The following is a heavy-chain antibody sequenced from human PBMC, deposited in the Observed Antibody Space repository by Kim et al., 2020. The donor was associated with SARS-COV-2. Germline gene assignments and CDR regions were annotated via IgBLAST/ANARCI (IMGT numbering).Heavy chain of an antibody. CDR3: MGGPACDY. CDR2: IQQDGSEK. CDR1: GFTFSSYW. Sequence: GGSLRLSCAASGFTFSSYWMTWVRQGLGKGLEWVGNIQQDGSEKYYMDSVKGRFTISRDNAKNSLYLQMNSLRAEDTAVYYCMGGPACDYWGQGTLVTVS. V-gene: IGHV3-7*01. J-gene: IGHJ4*02.